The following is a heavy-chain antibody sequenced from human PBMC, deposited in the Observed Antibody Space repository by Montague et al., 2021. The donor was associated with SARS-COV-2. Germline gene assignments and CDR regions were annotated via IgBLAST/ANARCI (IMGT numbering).Heavy chain of an antibody. V-gene: IGHV3-23*01. Sequence: SLRLSCAASGFSFSTYAMIWVRQAPGKGLEWVAAIGGNGRGTYHAASVKGRFTISRDNSKSTVNLQMNSLTVGDTAVYFCAKAYDSGGYNYERGADHWGQGTLVTVSS. CDR1: GFSFSTYA. CDR3: AKAYDSGGYNYERGADH. D-gene: IGHD3-22*01. J-gene: IGHJ4*02. CDR2: IGGNGRGT.